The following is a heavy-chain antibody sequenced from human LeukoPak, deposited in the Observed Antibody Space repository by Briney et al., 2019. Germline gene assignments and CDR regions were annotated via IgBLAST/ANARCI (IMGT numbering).Heavy chain of an antibody. J-gene: IGHJ4*02. V-gene: IGHV3-30*18. Sequence: GGSLRLSCAASGFTFSSYSMNWVRQAPGKGLEWVAVISYDGSNKYYADSVKGRFTISRDNSKNTLYLQMNSLRAEDTAVYYCAKHATTVTTSDLIFDYWGQGTLVTVSS. CDR2: ISYDGSNK. CDR1: GFTFSSYS. CDR3: AKHATTVTTSDLIFDY. D-gene: IGHD4-17*01.